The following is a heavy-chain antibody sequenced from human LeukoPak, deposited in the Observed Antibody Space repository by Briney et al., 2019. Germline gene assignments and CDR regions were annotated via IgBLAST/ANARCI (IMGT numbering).Heavy chain of an antibody. CDR1: GYTFPDY. J-gene: IGHJ6*02. Sequence: ASVKVSCKASGYTFPDYMNWVRQAPGQGLEWMGWINANSGGTSYAQEFQGRVTMTTDTSISTAYMDLSRLRSADKAVYYCATIPVATFYYVMDVWGQGTTVTVSS. CDR2: INANSGGT. D-gene: IGHD2-2*02. CDR3: ATIPVATFYYVMDV. V-gene: IGHV1-2*02.